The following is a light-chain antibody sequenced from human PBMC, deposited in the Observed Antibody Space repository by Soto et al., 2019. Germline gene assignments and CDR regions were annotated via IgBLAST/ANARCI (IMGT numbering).Light chain of an antibody. V-gene: IGLV1-40*01. CDR1: SSNIGAGYD. Sequence: QSALTQPPSVSGAPGQRVTISCTGSSSNIGAGYDVHWYQQLPGTAPKLLIYGNSNRPSGVPDRFSGSKSGTSASLAITGLQSEDEADYYCQSYDSSLSGSNVFGTVTKVTVL. CDR3: QSYDSSLSGSNV. CDR2: GNS. J-gene: IGLJ1*01.